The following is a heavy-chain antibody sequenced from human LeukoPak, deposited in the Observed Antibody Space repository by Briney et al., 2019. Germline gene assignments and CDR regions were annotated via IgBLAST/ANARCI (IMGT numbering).Heavy chain of an antibody. CDR2: IYTSGST. Sequence: SETLSLTCTVSGGSISSYYWSWIRQPAGKGLEWIGRIYTSGSTNYNPSLRSRVTMSVDTSKNQFSLKLNSVTAADTAVYYCAKESNPARPLDYWGQGTLVTVSS. CDR3: AKESNPARPLDY. CDR1: GGSISSYY. J-gene: IGHJ4*02. V-gene: IGHV4-4*07. D-gene: IGHD4-11*01.